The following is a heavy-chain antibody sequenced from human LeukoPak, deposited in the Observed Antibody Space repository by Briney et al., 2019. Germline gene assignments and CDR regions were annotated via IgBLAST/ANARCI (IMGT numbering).Heavy chain of an antibody. CDR3: VRESYSVFDP. J-gene: IGHJ5*02. D-gene: IGHD4-11*01. Sequence: GGSLRLSCAASGFTFSSYWMHWVRQAPGKGLVWASCINSDGSSTSYVDSVKGRFTISRDNAKNTLYLQMNSLRAEDTGVYYCVRESYSVFDPWGQGTLVTVSS. CDR2: INSDGSST. V-gene: IGHV3-74*01. CDR1: GFTFSSYW.